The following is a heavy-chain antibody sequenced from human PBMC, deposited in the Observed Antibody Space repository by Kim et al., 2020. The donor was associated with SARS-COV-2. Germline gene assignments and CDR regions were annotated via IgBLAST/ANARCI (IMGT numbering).Heavy chain of an antibody. Sequence: KGRFTISKDNSKNALYLQMNSLKAQDTAVYYCAKGLTRYFWSGYYFGGDYWGQGTLVTVSS. D-gene: IGHD3-3*01. CDR3: AKGLTRYFWSGYYFGGDY. J-gene: IGHJ4*02. V-gene: IGHV3-23*01.